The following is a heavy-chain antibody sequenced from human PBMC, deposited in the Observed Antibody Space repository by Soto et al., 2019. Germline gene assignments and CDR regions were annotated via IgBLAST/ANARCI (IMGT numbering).Heavy chain of an antibody. Sequence: QVLLVQSGAEVKKPGASVKVSCKASSFIFTSYGINWVRQAPGQGLEWMGWISGYNGNTKYGQKFQDRVTLTADTIPATAFMEVRSLRGDDSAVYYCATSGGHHFGIDVWGQGTTVTVSS. V-gene: IGHV1-18*01. CDR3: ATSGGHHFGIDV. D-gene: IGHD2-8*02. CDR1: SFIFTSYG. J-gene: IGHJ6*02. CDR2: ISGYNGNT.